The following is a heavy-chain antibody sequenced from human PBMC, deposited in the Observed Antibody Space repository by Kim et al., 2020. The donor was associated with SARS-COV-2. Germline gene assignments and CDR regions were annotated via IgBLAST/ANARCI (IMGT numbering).Heavy chain of an antibody. J-gene: IGHJ4*02. D-gene: IGHD1-26*01. CDR3: ARYSGSLKAFDY. V-gene: IGHV3-30*01. Sequence: YYAHSGKGRFTISRDNSKNTLYLQMNSLRAEDTAVYYCARYSGSLKAFDYWGQGTLVTVSS.